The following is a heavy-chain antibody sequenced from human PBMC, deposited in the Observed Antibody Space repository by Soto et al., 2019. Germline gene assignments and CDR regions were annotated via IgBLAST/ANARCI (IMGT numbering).Heavy chain of an antibody. D-gene: IGHD4-4*01. CDR1: GGSISSYY. CDR2: IYYSGST. Sequence: QVQLQESGPGLVKPSETLSLTCTVSGGSISSYYWSWIRQPPGKGLEWIGYIYYSGSTNYNPSLKSRVTISVDTSKNQFSLKLSSVTAADTAVYYCARTLGVQQLFDYWGQGTLVTVSS. CDR3: ARTLGVQQLFDY. V-gene: IGHV4-59*08. J-gene: IGHJ4*02.